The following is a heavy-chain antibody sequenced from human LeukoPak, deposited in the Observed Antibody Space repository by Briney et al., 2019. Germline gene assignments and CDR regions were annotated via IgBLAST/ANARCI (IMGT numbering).Heavy chain of an antibody. Sequence: GGSLRLSCVASGFIFSKYPMNWVRQAPGKGLEWVSAISAGADGTYYADSVRGRFTISRDNSKNTLFLQMNSLRAEDTAVYFCAKSLFTSASGSGRASDVWGQGTMVTVSS. CDR3: AKSLFTSASGSGRASDV. CDR1: GFIFSKYP. D-gene: IGHD3-10*01. CDR2: ISAGADGT. J-gene: IGHJ3*01. V-gene: IGHV3-23*01.